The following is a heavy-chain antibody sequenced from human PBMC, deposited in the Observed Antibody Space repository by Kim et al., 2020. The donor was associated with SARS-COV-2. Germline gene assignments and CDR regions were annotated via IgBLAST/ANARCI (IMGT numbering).Heavy chain of an antibody. CDR1: GFTFSSYW. V-gene: IGHV3-7*03. J-gene: IGHJ3*01. CDR3: AREDRRSTMVRGVKAAF. CDR2: IKQDGSEK. Sequence: GGSLRLSCAAPGFTFSSYWMSWVRQAPGKGLEWVANIKQDGSEKYYVDSVKGRFTISRDNAKNSLYLQMNSLRAEDTAVYYWAREDRRSTMVRGVKAAF. D-gene: IGHD3-10*01.